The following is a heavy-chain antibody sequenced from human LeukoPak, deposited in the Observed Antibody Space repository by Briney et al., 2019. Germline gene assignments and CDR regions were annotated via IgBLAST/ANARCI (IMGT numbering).Heavy chain of an antibody. J-gene: IGHJ4*02. CDR3: ARHQIVGATRSPFDY. V-gene: IGHV5-51*01. D-gene: IGHD1-26*01. Sequence: GESLKISWKGSGYSFTTYWIGWVRQLPGKGLEWMGIIYPGDSDTRYSPSFQGQVTISADKSISTAYLQWSSLKASDTAMYYCARHQIVGATRSPFDYWGQGTLVTVSS. CDR2: IYPGDSDT. CDR1: GYSFTTYW.